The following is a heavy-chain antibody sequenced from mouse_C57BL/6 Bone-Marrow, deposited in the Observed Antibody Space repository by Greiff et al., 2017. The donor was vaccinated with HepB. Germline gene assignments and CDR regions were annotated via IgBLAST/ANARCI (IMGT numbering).Heavy chain of an antibody. Sequence: DVKLQESGAELVRPGASVKLSCTASGFNIQDDYMHWVKQRPEQGLEWIGWIDPENGDTEYASKFQGKATITADTSSNTAYLQLSSLTSEDTAVYYCTSMITDYFDYWGQGTTLTVSS. CDR2: IDPENGDT. CDR1: GFNIQDDY. D-gene: IGHD2-4*01. CDR3: TSMITDYFDY. J-gene: IGHJ2*01. V-gene: IGHV14-4*01.